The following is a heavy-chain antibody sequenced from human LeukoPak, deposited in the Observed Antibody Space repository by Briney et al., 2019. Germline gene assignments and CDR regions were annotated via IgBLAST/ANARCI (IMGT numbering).Heavy chain of an antibody. CDR2: VKQDGSAK. D-gene: IGHD3-10*01. J-gene: IGHJ4*02. CDR3: AKDGSWSPNYFDY. CDR1: GFTFNMYW. Sequence: GGSLRLSCAASGFTFNMYWMSWVRQAPGKGPEWVANVKQDGSAKYYVDSVKGRFTISRDNAKKSLDLQMNSLRAEDTAVYYCAKDGSWSPNYFDYWGQGTLVTVSS. V-gene: IGHV3-7*03.